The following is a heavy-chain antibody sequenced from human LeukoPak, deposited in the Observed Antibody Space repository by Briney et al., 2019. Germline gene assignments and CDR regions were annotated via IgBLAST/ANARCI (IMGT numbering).Heavy chain of an antibody. V-gene: IGHV1-18*01. D-gene: IGHD3-10*01. CDR2: ISAYNGNT. CDR1: GYTFTSYG. CDR3: ARDWAYGSGRAARDY. J-gene: IGHJ4*02. Sequence: ASVKVSCKASGYTFTSYGISWVRQAPGQGLEWMGWISAYNGNTNYAQKLQGRVTMTTDTSTSTAYMELRSLRSDDTAVYYCARDWAYGSGRAARDYWGQGTLVTVSS.